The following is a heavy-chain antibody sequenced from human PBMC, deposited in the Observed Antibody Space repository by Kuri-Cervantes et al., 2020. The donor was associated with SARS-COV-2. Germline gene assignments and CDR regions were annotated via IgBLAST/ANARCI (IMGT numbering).Heavy chain of an antibody. Sequence: GGSLRLSCAASGSTFSSYAMSWVRQVPGKGREWVSAISGSGGSTYYADSVKGRFTFSRDNSKNTMYLQMNSLRAEDTAVYYCASGGPYYDFWSGLTYNYYYGMDVWGQGTTVTVSS. CDR3: ASGGPYYDFWSGLTYNYYYGMDV. CDR2: ISGSGGST. D-gene: IGHD3-3*01. V-gene: IGHV3-23*01. J-gene: IGHJ6*02. CDR1: GSTFSSYA.